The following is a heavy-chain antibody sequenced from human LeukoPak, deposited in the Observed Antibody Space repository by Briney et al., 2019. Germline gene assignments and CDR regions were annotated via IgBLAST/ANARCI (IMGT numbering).Heavy chain of an antibody. Sequence: GGSLRLSCAASGFTFSSYAMHWVHQAPGKGLGWVAVISYDGSNKYYADSVKGRFTISRDNSKNTLYLQMNSLRAEDTAVYYCAREWNWKGWFDPWGQGTLVTVSS. CDR1: GFTFSSYA. V-gene: IGHV3-30*04. D-gene: IGHD1-1*01. CDR3: AREWNWKGWFDP. CDR2: ISYDGSNK. J-gene: IGHJ5*02.